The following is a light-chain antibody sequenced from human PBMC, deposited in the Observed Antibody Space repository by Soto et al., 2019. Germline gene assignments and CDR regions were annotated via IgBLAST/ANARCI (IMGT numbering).Light chain of an antibody. J-gene: IGKJ1*01. CDR3: XQYSTSRT. CDR1: QSVSNNY. Sequence: EIVLTQSPGTLSLSPGERATLSCRASQSVSNNYLAWYQQKPGQAPRLLIYGASNRATGIQDRFSGSGSGADFTLTISRLEPEDFALYYCXQYSTSRTFGQGTKVDIK. V-gene: IGKV3-20*01. CDR2: GAS.